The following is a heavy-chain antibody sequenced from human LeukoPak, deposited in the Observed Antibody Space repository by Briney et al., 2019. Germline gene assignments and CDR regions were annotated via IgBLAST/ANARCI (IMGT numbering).Heavy chain of an antibody. CDR3: ARSRNTDWYFDL. Sequence: PSETLSLTCTVSGDSISNYYWNWIRQPPGKGVEWIGNIYHSGSTNYNPSLKSRVTISVDTSKNRFSLKLTSVTAADTAVYYCARSRNTDWYFDLWGQGTLVTVSS. CDR1: GDSISNYY. D-gene: IGHD1-14*01. J-gene: IGHJ2*01. V-gene: IGHV4-59*01. CDR2: IYHSGST.